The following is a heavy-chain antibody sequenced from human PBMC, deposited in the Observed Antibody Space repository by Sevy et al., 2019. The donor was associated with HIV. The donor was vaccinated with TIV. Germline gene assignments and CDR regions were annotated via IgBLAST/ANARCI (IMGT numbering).Heavy chain of an antibody. J-gene: IGHJ4*02. CDR3: ATTKDYYDSSGYPFDY. V-gene: IGHV1-24*01. Sequence: ASVNVSCKVSGYTLTELSMHWVRQAPGKGLEWMATFDPEDDEKIYAQKFQGRVTMTEDTSTDTAYMELSSLRSEDTAVYYCATTKDYYDSSGYPFDYWGQGTLVTVSS. CDR1: GYTLTELS. CDR2: FDPEDDEK. D-gene: IGHD3-22*01.